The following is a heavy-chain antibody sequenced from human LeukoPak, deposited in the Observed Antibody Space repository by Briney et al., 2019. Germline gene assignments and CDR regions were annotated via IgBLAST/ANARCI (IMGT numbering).Heavy chain of an antibody. V-gene: IGHV3-43D*03. CDR2: ISWDGGST. CDR1: GFTFSSYA. CDR3: AKDYRFSDYYDSSGSQGYGMDV. J-gene: IGHJ6*02. Sequence: GGSLRLSCAASGFTFSSYAMHWVRQAPGKGLEWVSLISWDGGSTYYADSVKGRFTISRDNSKNSLYLQMNSLRAEDTALYYCAKDYRFSDYYDSSGSQGYGMDVWGQGTTVTVSS. D-gene: IGHD3-22*01.